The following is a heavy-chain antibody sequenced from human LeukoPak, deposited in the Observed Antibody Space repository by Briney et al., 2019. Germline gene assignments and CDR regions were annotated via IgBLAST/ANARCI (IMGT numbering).Heavy chain of an antibody. Sequence: GGSLRLSCAASGFTFSSYSMNWVRQAPGKGLEWVSSISSSSSYIYYADSVKGRFTISRDNAKNTLYLQIDSLGVDDTAVYYCARGPHGGSGSDPHDAFDIWGRGTMVTVSS. CDR3: ARGPHGGSGSDPHDAFDI. V-gene: IGHV3-21*01. D-gene: IGHD1-26*01. CDR2: ISSSSSYI. J-gene: IGHJ3*02. CDR1: GFTFSSYS.